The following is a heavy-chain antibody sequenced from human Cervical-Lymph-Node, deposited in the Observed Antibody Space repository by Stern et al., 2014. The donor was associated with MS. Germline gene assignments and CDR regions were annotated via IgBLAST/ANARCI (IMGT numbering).Heavy chain of an antibody. V-gene: IGHV1-69*01. Sequence: QVQLVQSGAEVKKPGSSVTVSCKASGGTFSNYAITWFRQAPGRGLEWMGDTNPLFGTTNYAQKFQGGVTMTAHESTATAYMELSGLRSEDTAVYYCAGDRHSSGFDHWGQGTLVTVSS. CDR1: GGTFSNYA. J-gene: IGHJ4*02. D-gene: IGHD3-22*01. CDR2: TNPLFGTT. CDR3: AGDRHSSGFDH.